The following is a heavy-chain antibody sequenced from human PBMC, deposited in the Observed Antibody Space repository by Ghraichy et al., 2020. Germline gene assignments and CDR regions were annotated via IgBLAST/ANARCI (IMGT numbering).Heavy chain of an antibody. D-gene: IGHD5-18*01. J-gene: IGHJ6*02. CDR2: IIPILGIA. V-gene: IGHV1-69*04. Sequence: SVKVSCKASGDTFSSYAISWVRQAPGQGLEWMGRIIPILGIANYAQKFQGRVTITADKSTSTAYMELSSLRSEDTAVYYCARVKGDSYGLFYYGMDVWGQGTTVTVSS. CDR1: GDTFSSYA. CDR3: ARVKGDSYGLFYYGMDV.